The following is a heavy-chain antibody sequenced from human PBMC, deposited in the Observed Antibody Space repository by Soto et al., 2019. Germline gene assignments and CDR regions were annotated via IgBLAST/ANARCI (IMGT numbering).Heavy chain of an antibody. V-gene: IGHV4-30-2*01. D-gene: IGHD3-10*01. CDR3: ARDRRVRGVIHSWFDP. CDR2: IYHSGST. CDR1: GGSISSGGYS. J-gene: IGHJ5*02. Sequence: PSETLSLTCAVSGGSISSGGYSWSWIRQPPGKGLEWIGYIYHSGSTYYNPSLKSRVTISVDRSKNQFSLKLSSVTAADTAVYYCARDRRVRGVIHSWFDPWGQGTLVTVSS.